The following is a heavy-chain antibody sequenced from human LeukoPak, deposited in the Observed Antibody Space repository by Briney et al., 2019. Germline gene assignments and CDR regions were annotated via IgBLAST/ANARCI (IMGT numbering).Heavy chain of an antibody. D-gene: IGHD3-22*01. CDR3: AIIYYYDSSGYHYSIFDY. CDR1: GYSFTSYW. V-gene: IGHV5-51*01. Sequence: GESLKISCKGSGYSFTSYWIGWVRQMPGKGLEWMGIIYPGDSDTRYSPSFQGQVTISADTSISTAYLQWSSLKASDTAMYYCAIIYYYDSSGYHYSIFDYWGQGTLVTVSS. J-gene: IGHJ4*02. CDR2: IYPGDSDT.